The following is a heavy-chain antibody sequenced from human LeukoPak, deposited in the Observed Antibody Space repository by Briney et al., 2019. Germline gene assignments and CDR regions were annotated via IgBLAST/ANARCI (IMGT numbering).Heavy chain of an antibody. J-gene: IGHJ4*02. CDR2: ISSSGSTI. CDR3: ARVSAVAGTGHPEFDY. V-gene: IGHV3-48*03. Sequence: PGGSLRLSCAASGFTFSSYEMNWVRQAPGKGLEWVSYISSSGSTIYYADSVKGRFTISRDNAKNSLYLQMNSLRAEDTAVYYCARVSAVAGTGHPEFDYWGQGTLVTVSS. D-gene: IGHD6-19*01. CDR1: GFTFSSYE.